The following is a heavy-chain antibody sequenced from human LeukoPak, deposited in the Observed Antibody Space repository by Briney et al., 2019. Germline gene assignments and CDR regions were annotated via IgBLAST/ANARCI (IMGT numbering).Heavy chain of an antibody. CDR2: IRYDGNFE. CDR3: AKEENAMDV. J-gene: IGHJ6*03. CDR1: GFTFNPYE. V-gene: IGHV3-30*02. D-gene: IGHD2/OR15-2a*01. Sequence: PGGPLRLSCVASGFTFNPYEMHWVRPAPGKGLEWMASIRYDGNFEYYADSVKGRFSISRDNSQNTLFLRINSLREEDTAIYYCAKEENAMDVWGKGTTVTVSS.